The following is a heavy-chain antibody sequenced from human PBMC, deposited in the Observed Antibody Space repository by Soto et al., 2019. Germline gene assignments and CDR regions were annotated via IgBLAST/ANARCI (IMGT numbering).Heavy chain of an antibody. J-gene: IGHJ4*02. CDR3: ARNRLLEWLFSDY. CDR1: GFTFSSYS. Sequence: PGGSLRLSCAASGFTFSSYSMNWVRQAPGKGLEWVSSISSSSSYIYYADSVKGRFTISRDNAKNSLYLQMNSLRAEDTAVYYCARNRLLEWLFSDYWGQGTLVTVSS. D-gene: IGHD3-3*01. V-gene: IGHV3-21*01. CDR2: ISSSSSYI.